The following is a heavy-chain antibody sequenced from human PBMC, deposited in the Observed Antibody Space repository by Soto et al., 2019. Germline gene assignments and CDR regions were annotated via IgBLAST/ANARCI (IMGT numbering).Heavy chain of an antibody. V-gene: IGHV4-39*01. CDR3: AAGYYYGSGSPLDAFGV. CDR2: IDYSGSP. Sequence: SETLSLTCTVSGGSISSSSYYWGLIRQPPVQGLECIGSIDYSGSPYYNPSLKSRVTISVDTSKNQFSLNLSSVTAADTAVYYCAAGYYYGSGSPLDAFGVWGRGTMVTVS. CDR1: GGSISSSSYY. J-gene: IGHJ3*01. D-gene: IGHD3-10*01.